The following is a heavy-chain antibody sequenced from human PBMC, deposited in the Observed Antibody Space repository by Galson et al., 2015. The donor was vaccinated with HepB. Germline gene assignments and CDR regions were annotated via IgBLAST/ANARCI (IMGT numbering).Heavy chain of an antibody. CDR3: ARDNPNLDIVAMGDAFDI. D-gene: IGHD5-12*01. J-gene: IGHJ3*02. V-gene: IGHV3-21*01. CDR2: ISSSSSYI. Sequence: SLRLSCAASGFTFSSYSMNWVRQAPGKGLEWVSSISSSSSYIYYADSVKGRFTISRDNAKNSLYLQMNSLRAEDTAVYYCARDNPNLDIVAMGDAFDIWGQGTMVTVSS. CDR1: GFTFSSYS.